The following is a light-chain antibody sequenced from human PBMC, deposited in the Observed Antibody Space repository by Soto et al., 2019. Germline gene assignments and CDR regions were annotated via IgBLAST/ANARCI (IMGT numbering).Light chain of an antibody. CDR3: QQYNSYS. V-gene: IGKV1-5*01. CDR1: QSISNW. CDR2: HAS. J-gene: IGKJ1*01. Sequence: DIQMTQSPSTLPASVGDRVTITCRASQSISNWVAWYQQKPGTAPKVLIYHASNLQSGVPSRFSGSGSGTEFTLTISSLQPDDFATYYCQQYNSYSFGQGTKVDIK.